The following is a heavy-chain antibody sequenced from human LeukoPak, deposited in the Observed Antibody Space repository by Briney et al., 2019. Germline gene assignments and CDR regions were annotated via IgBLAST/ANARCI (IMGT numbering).Heavy chain of an antibody. Sequence: GGSLRLSCAASGFTFSTYWMSWVCQAPGKGLEWVANIKQDGSEKYYLDSVKGRFTISRDDPNNSLYLQLDSLRVEDTAVYFCARGRLRDYWGQGTLVTISS. J-gene: IGHJ4*02. CDR3: ARGRLRDY. V-gene: IGHV3-7*01. CDR2: IKQDGSEK. D-gene: IGHD4/OR15-4a*01. CDR1: GFTFSTYW.